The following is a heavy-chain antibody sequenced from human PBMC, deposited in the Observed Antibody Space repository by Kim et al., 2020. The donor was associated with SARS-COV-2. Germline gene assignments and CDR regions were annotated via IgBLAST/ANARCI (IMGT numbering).Heavy chain of an antibody. V-gene: IGHV3-23*01. Sequence: GGNTYCAAAVKCRFSISGDNSKNTLNLQMNSLRADDTAVYYCVTSSGYWGQGTLVTVSS. D-gene: IGHD6-6*01. CDR2: GGNT. CDR3: VTSSGY. J-gene: IGHJ4*02.